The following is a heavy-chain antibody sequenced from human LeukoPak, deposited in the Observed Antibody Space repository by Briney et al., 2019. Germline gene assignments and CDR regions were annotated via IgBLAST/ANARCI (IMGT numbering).Heavy chain of an antibody. Sequence: GGSLRLSCAASGFTFSNAWMSWVRQAPGKGLEWVGRIKRKTDGGTTDYAAPVKGRFTISREDPKNTLYLQMNRLRTEDTAVYYCATGPTRISMIRGVVITDYWGQGTLVTVSS. CDR1: GFTFSNAW. CDR2: IKRKTDGGTT. CDR3: ATGPTRISMIRGVVITDY. D-gene: IGHD3-10*01. J-gene: IGHJ4*02. V-gene: IGHV3-15*01.